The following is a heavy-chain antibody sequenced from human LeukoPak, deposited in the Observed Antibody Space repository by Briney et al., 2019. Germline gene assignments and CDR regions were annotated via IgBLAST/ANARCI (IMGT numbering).Heavy chain of an antibody. D-gene: IGHD3-10*01. CDR2: VSDGGSP. CDR1: GFSLSDCS. V-gene: IGHV3-23*01. CDR3: AKGSPSLQSPDY. Sequence: GGSLKLSCGASGFSLSDCSMGWIRQAPGKGLEYVSAVSDGGSPFYAESVQGRFTISRAISRSTLYLQMNSLTAEDTAVYYCAKGSPSLQSPDYWGQGTPVTVS. J-gene: IGHJ4*02.